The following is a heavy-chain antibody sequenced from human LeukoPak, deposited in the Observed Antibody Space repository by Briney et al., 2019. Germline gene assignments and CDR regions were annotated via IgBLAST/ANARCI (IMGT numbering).Heavy chain of an antibody. CDR1: GGSISSSSYY. J-gene: IGHJ5*02. CDR2: IYYSGST. CDR3: ARDAQGGTSGWYEGVWFDP. V-gene: IGHV4-39*07. Sequence: KASETLSLTCTVSGGSISSSSYYWGWIRQPPGKGLEWIGSIYYSGSTYYNPSLKSRVTISVDTSKNQFSLKLSSVTAADTAVYYCARDAQGGTSGWYEGVWFDPWGQGTLVTVSS. D-gene: IGHD6-19*01.